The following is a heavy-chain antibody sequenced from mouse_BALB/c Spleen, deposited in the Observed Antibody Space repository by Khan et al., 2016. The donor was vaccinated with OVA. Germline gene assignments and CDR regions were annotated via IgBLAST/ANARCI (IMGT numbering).Heavy chain of an antibody. Sequence: VQLVESGPGLVAPSQSLSITCTVSGFSLTSYGVHWVRQPPGKGLEWLGVIWAGGSTNYNSALMSRLSISKDNSKSQVFLKMNSLQTDDTAMYXCARIFYGNSLYFDVWGAGTTVTVSS. CDR3: ARIFYGNSLYFDV. D-gene: IGHD2-1*01. CDR1: GFSLTSYG. CDR2: IWAGGST. V-gene: IGHV2-9*02. J-gene: IGHJ1*01.